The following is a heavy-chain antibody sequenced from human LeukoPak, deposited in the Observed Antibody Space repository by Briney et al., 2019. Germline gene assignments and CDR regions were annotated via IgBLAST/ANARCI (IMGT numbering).Heavy chain of an antibody. J-gene: IGHJ4*02. CDR2: IYYSGST. CDR3: ARGVGGERVDY. Sequence: SETLSLTCTVSGGSISSSSYYWGWIRQPPGKGLEWIGSIYYSGSTYYNPSLKSRVTISVDTSKNQFSLKLTSVTAADTAVYYCARGVGGERVDYWGQGTLVTVSS. V-gene: IGHV4-39*07. CDR1: GGSISSSSYY. D-gene: IGHD2-21*01.